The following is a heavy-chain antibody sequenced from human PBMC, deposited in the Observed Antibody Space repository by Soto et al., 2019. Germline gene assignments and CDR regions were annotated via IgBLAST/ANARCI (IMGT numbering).Heavy chain of an antibody. Sequence: QVQLVESGGGVVQPGRSLRLSCEASGFTFSSYGMHWVRQAPGKGLEWVAVIWYDGSNKYYADSVKGRFTISRDNSKNTLYLQMNSLRAEDTAVYYCARDGKLRDENWVDPWGQGTLVTVSS. CDR2: IWYDGSNK. J-gene: IGHJ5*02. CDR3: ARDGKLRDENWVDP. D-gene: IGHD3-16*01. V-gene: IGHV3-33*01. CDR1: GFTFSSYG.